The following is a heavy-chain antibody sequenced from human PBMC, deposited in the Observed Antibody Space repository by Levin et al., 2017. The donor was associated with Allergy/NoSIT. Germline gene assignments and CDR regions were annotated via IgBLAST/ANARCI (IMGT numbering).Heavy chain of an antibody. V-gene: IGHV3-7*01. J-gene: IGHJ4*02. Sequence: GGSLRLSCAASGFTFSSYWMSWVRQAPGKGLEWVANIKQDGSEKYYVDSVKGRFTISRDNAKNSLYLQMNSLRAEDTAVYYCARDLAARPRYYFDYWGQGTLVTVSS. CDR1: GFTFSSYW. D-gene: IGHD6-6*01. CDR3: ARDLAARPRYYFDY. CDR2: IKQDGSEK.